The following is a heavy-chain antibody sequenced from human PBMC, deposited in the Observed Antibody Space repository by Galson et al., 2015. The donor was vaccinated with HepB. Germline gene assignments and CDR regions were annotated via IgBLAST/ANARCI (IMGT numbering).Heavy chain of an antibody. Sequence: CAISGDSVSSNSAAWNWIRQSPSRGLEWLGRTYYRSKWYNDYAVSVESRITINPDTSKDQFSLQLNSVTPEDTAVYYCARAEAVPATAIRSDAFDIWGQGTMVTVSS. V-gene: IGHV6-1*01. CDR3: ARAEAVPATAIRSDAFDI. CDR2: TYYRSKWYN. CDR1: GDSVSSNSAA. D-gene: IGHD2-2*02. J-gene: IGHJ3*02.